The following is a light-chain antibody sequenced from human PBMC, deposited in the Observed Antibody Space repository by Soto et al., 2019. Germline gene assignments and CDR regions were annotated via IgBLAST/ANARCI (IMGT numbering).Light chain of an antibody. CDR2: AAS. CDR1: QGISSW. Sequence: DIQLTQAPSSVSASVGAIVTIACRASQGISSWLAWYQQKNGKAPKLLIYAASTLRSGVPSRFSGSGYGTDLTITISSLKSEDFATYYCQQANSFPWTFGRGTKVDIK. V-gene: IGKV1-12*01. J-gene: IGKJ1*01. CDR3: QQANSFPWT.